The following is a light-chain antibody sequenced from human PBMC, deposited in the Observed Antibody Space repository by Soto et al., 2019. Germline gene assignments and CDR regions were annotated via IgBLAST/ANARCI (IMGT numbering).Light chain of an antibody. CDR2: GAS. J-gene: IGKJ1*01. CDR3: QKYGNFWT. CDR1: QNVRSN. Sequence: EIVMTQSPATLSVSHGERATLSCRASQNVRSNLVWYQQHPGQAPRLLIYGASSRATGIPDRLSGSGSGTDFSLTIRRMEPDDFAVYYCQKYGNFWTFGHGTKVDIK. V-gene: IGKV3-20*01.